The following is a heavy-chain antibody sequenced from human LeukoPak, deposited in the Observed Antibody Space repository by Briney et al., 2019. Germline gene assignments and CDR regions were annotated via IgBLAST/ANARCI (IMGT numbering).Heavy chain of an antibody. CDR2: IYASGST. V-gene: IGHV4-4*07. J-gene: IGHJ2*01. D-gene: IGHD4-17*01. CDR1: GGSISSYC. Sequence: PSETLSLTCTVSGGSISSYCWSWIRQPAGKGLEWIGRIYASGSTNYNPSLKSRVTMSVDTSKNQFSLKLSSVTAADTAVYYCARGSTGVTVTTVTTSRYWYFDLWGRGTLVTVSS. CDR3: ARGSTGVTVTTVTTSRYWYFDL.